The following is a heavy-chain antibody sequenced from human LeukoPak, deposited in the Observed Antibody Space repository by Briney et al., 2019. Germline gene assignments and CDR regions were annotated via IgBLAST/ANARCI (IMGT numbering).Heavy chain of an antibody. Sequence: GASVKVSCKASGYSFNMYGISWVRQAPGQGLEWMGWISANNGDTKYAQRFQDRVTLTTDTSTSTVCMDLRGLRSDDTAVYYCARVRGSYYSSLFYWGQGTLVIVSS. V-gene: IGHV1-18*01. CDR3: ARVRGSYYSSLFY. J-gene: IGHJ4*02. CDR2: ISANNGDT. CDR1: GYSFNMYG. D-gene: IGHD3-10*01.